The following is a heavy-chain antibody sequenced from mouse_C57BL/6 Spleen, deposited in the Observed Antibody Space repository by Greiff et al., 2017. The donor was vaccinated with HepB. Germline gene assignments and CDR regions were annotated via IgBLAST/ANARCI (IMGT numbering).Heavy chain of an antibody. CDR2: IDPETGGT. CDR3: TRRTVVATRYFDV. J-gene: IGHJ1*03. CDR1: GYTFTDYE. V-gene: IGHV1-15*01. D-gene: IGHD1-1*01. Sequence: VQLQQSGAELVRPGASVTLSCKASGYTFTDYEMHWVKQTPVHGLEWIGAIDPETGGTAYTQKFKGKAILTADKSSLTTYMELRSRTSEDSAVYYCTRRTVVATRYFDVWGTGTTVTVSS.